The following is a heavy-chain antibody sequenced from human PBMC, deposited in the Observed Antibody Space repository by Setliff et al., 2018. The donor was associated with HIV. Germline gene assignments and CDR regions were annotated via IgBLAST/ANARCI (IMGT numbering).Heavy chain of an antibody. J-gene: IGHJ6*03. Sequence: SETLSLTCTVSGGSISRGGYYWSWIRQHPGKGLEWIGYIYYSGSTYYNPSLKSRVTMSVDTSKNQFSPKLGSVTAADTAVYYCARARGLLPYYYLDVWGKGTTVTVSS. CDR3: ARARGLLPYYYLDV. CDR1: GGSISRGGYY. D-gene: IGHD3-10*01. V-gene: IGHV4-31*03. CDR2: IYYSGST.